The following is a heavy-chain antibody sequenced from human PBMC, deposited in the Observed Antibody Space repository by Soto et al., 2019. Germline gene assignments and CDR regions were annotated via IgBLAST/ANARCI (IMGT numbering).Heavy chain of an antibody. V-gene: IGHV4-30-4*01. J-gene: IGHJ4*02. CDR3: ARVASNGYYYPLDS. Sequence: QVQLQESGPGLVKPSQTLSLTCTVSGGSIRSGDYYWSWIRQPPGKGLEWIGYIYYTGSTFDSPSLKSRLSMSVDTSKNQFSLKLSSVTAADTAIYYCARVASNGYYYPLDSWGQGTLVTVSS. CDR1: GGSIRSGDYY. CDR2: IYYTGST. D-gene: IGHD3-22*01.